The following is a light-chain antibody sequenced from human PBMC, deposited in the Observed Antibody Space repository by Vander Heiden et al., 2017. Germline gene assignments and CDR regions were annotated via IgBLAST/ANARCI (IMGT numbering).Light chain of an antibody. CDR1: QGISNY. J-gene: IGKJ1*01. Sequence: DIQMPQSPSSLSASVGDRVTITCRASQGISNYLAWYQPKPGKVPKLLIYAASTLQSGVPSRFSGSGSGTDFTLTISSLQPEDVATYYCQKDNSALWTFGQGTKVEIK. CDR2: AAS. CDR3: QKDNSALWT. V-gene: IGKV1-27*01.